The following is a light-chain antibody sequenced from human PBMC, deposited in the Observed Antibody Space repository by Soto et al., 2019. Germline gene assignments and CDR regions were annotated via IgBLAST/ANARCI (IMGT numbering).Light chain of an antibody. J-gene: IGKJ1*01. CDR1: QDVSND. CDR3: LQHTYIWS. V-gene: IGKV1-17*02. Sequence: DIQMTQSPPSLSASVGDRVTITCRASQDVSNDLGWFQQKPGKAPKRLIFGASNLESGVPSRFSGTGSGTEFILTITNLQPEDFATYYCLQHTYIWSFGQGTRWISN. CDR2: GAS.